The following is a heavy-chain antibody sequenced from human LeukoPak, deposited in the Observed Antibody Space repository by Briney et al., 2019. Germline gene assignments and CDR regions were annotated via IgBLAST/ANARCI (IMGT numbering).Heavy chain of an antibody. V-gene: IGHV3-30*18. Sequence: GRSLRLSCAASGFTFSSYGMHWVRQAPGKGLEWVAVISYDGSNKYYADSVKGRFTISRDNSKNTLYLQMNSLRAEDTAVYYCAKDQGDYDFWSGYYNYYYYGMDVWGQGTRSPSP. CDR3: AKDQGDYDFWSGYYNYYYYGMDV. D-gene: IGHD3-3*01. CDR2: ISYDGSNK. J-gene: IGHJ6*02. CDR1: GFTFSSYG.